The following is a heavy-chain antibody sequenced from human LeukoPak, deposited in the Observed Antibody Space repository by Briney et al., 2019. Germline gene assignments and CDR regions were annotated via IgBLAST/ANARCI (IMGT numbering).Heavy chain of an antibody. D-gene: IGHD3-10*01. Sequence: SETLSLTCTVSGGSISSSSYYWIWIRQPPGKGLEWIGSIYYSGSTYYNPYLNSRFTISVNTSKNLYSRKLSSVTAADTALYYGARHISGYSELQIRIAMVRGVIIHLYYFDYWGQGTLVTVSS. CDR1: GGSISSSSYY. CDR2: IYYSGST. V-gene: IGHV4-39*01. CDR3: ARHISGYSELQIRIAMVRGVIIHLYYFDY. J-gene: IGHJ4*02.